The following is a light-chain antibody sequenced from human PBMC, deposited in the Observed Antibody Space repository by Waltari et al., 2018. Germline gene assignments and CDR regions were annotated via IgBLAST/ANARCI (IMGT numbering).Light chain of an antibody. J-gene: IGKJ4*01. Sequence: EIVLTQSPATLSLSPGERATLSCRASHSVNWYLAWYQQRPGQAPRLLIYDASNRATVIPARFSGSGSETDFTLTISSLQPEDSAVYYCQQRRNWPRTFGGGTKVEIK. CDR3: QQRRNWPRT. CDR2: DAS. V-gene: IGKV3-11*01. CDR1: HSVNWY.